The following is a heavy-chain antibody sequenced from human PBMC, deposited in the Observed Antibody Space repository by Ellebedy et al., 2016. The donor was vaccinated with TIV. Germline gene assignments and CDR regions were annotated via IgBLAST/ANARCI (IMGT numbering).Heavy chain of an antibody. Sequence: MPSETLSLTCTVSGGSISSYYWSWIRQPPGKGLEWIGYIYYSGSTNYNPSLKSRVTISVDTSKNQFSLKLSSVTAADTAVYYCARGSYHDSSGPIWGQGTMVTVSS. D-gene: IGHD3-22*01. CDR1: GGSISSYY. J-gene: IGHJ3*02. CDR2: IYYSGST. CDR3: ARGSYHDSSGPI. V-gene: IGHV4-59*01.